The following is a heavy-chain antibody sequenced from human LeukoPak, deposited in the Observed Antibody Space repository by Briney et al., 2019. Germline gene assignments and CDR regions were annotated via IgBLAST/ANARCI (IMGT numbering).Heavy chain of an antibody. D-gene: IGHD4-23*01. V-gene: IGHV3-48*01. J-gene: IGHJ3*02. CDR3: ARGLTTVVSDAFDI. Sequence: GGSLRLSCAASGFTFSSYSMNWVRQAPGKGLEWVSYISSSSSTIYYADSVKGRFTISRDNAKNSLYLQMNSLRAEDTAVYYCARGLTTVVSDAFDIWGQGTMVTVSS. CDR2: ISSSSSTI. CDR1: GFTFSSYS.